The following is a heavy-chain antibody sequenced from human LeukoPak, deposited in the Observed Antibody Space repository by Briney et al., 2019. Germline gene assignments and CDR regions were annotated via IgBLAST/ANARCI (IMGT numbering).Heavy chain of an antibody. J-gene: IGHJ4*02. V-gene: IGHV3-30*04. CDR3: ARDMSSSDPYYFDY. Sequence: GGSLRLSCAASGFSFSSYALHWVRQAPGKGLEWVAIISYDGSNKKYADSVKGRFTISRDNSKNTLYLLMKSLRPEDTAVYYCARDMSSSDPYYFDYWGQGTLVIVSS. CDR1: GFSFSSYA. D-gene: IGHD6-6*01. CDR2: ISYDGSNK.